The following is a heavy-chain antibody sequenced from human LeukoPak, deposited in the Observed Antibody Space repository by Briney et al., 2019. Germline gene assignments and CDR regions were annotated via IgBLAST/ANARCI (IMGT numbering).Heavy chain of an antibody. Sequence: GGSLRLSCAASGFTFSSYSMNWVRQAPGKGLEWVSYISSTSGTKYYADSVKGRFTISRDNVKNSVYLQMNSLRAEDTAVYYCARDQVLRRMDVWGKGTTVTVSS. V-gene: IGHV3-48*01. CDR3: ARDQVLRRMDV. J-gene: IGHJ6*03. CDR2: ISSTSGTK. D-gene: IGHD3-3*01. CDR1: GFTFSSYS.